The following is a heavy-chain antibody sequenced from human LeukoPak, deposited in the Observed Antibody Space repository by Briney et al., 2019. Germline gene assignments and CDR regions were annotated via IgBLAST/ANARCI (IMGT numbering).Heavy chain of an antibody. CDR1: GFTFSSYT. V-gene: IGHV3-23*01. CDR2: ISGSGGST. Sequence: GGSLRLSCAASGFTFSSYTMTWVRQAPGKGLEWVSSISGSGGSTYYPDSVKGRFTMSRDNSKNTVYLQMNSLRAEDTAVYYCAKVRKVGELLPFDYWGQGTLVTVSS. CDR3: AKVRKVGELLPFDY. D-gene: IGHD3-10*01. J-gene: IGHJ4*02.